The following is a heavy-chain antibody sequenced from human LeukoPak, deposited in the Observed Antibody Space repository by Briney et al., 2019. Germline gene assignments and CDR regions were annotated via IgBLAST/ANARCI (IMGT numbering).Heavy chain of an antibody. CDR2: INPNSGGT. J-gene: IGHJ5*02. V-gene: IGHV1-2*02. D-gene: IGHD3-22*01. Sequence: GASVKVSCKASGYTFTGYYMHWVRQGPGQGLEWMGWINPNSGGTNYAQKFQGRVTMTRDTSISTAYMELSRLRSDDTAVYYCARGDLVVIEGPDNWFDPWGQGTLVTVSS. CDR3: ARGDLVVIEGPDNWFDP. CDR1: GYTFTGYY.